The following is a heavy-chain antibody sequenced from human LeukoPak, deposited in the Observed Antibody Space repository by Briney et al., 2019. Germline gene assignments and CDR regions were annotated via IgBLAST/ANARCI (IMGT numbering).Heavy chain of an antibody. V-gene: IGHV4-34*01. CDR2: INHSGST. D-gene: IGHD2-8*01. J-gene: IGHJ5*02. CDR1: GESFSGYY. Sequence: SETLSLTCAVYGESFSGYYWSWIRQPPGKGLEWIGEINHSGSTNYNPSLKSRVTISVDTSKNQFSLKLSSVTAADTAVYYCARASEIMGWFDPWGQGTLVTVSS. CDR3: ARASEIMGWFDP.